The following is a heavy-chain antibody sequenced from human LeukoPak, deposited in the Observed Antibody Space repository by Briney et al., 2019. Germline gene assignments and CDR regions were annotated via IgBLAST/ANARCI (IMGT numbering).Heavy chain of an antibody. CDR3: SRDYGMDV. J-gene: IGHJ6*02. V-gene: IGHV3-9*01. CDR1: GFTFDDYA. CDR2: ISWNSGSI. Sequence: GGSLRLSCAASGFTFDDYAMHWVRQAQGKGLEWVSGISWNSGSIGYADSVKGRFTISRDNAKNSLYLQMNSLRAEDTALYYCSRDYGMDVWGQGTTVTVSS.